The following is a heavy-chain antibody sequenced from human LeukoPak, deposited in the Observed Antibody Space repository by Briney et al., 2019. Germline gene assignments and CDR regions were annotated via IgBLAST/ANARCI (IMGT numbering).Heavy chain of an antibody. CDR3: ARGGNRFGGFYFDN. CDR1: GGSISSGGHY. J-gene: IGHJ4*02. CDR2: IHHSGST. D-gene: IGHD3-10*01. Sequence: PSETLSLTCTVSGGSISSGGHYWSWLRHLPGKGLESIGFIHHSGSTRHNPSLKNRVAISVDTSKNQFALKLSSVTAADTAVYYCARGGNRFGGFYFDNWGQGTLVTVSS. V-gene: IGHV4-31*03.